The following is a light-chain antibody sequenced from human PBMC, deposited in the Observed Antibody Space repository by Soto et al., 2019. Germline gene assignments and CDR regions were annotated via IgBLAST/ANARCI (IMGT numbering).Light chain of an antibody. CDR1: SGHSSYA. CDR3: QTWGTDIHVV. CDR2: LDSDGSH. V-gene: IGLV4-69*01. Sequence: QAVLTQSPSASASLGASVKLTCTLSSGHSSYAIAWHQQQPEKGPRYLMKLDSDGSHTKGDAIPDRFSGSSSGAERYLTISSLQSEDEADYYCQTWGTDIHVVFGGGTKLTVL. J-gene: IGLJ2*01.